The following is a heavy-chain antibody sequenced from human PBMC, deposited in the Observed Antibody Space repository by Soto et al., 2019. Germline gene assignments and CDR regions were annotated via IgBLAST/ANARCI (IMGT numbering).Heavy chain of an antibody. Sequence: QVQLVESGGGVVQSGRSLRLSCAASGFTFSSYGMHWVRQAPGKGLEWVAVIWYDGSNKYYADSVKGRFTISRDNSKNTLYLQMNSLRAEDTAVYYCARDKGQYGSGSYDYWGQGTLVTVSS. V-gene: IGHV3-33*01. J-gene: IGHJ4*02. CDR1: GFTFSSYG. D-gene: IGHD3-10*01. CDR3: ARDKGQYGSGSYDY. CDR2: IWYDGSNK.